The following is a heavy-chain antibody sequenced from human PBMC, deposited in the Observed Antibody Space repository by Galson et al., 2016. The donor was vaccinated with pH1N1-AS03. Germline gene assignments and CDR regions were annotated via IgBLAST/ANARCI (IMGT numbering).Heavy chain of an antibody. CDR1: GYTFTNNG. CDR2: IDPSGGPT. J-gene: IGHJ4*02. CDR3: ARRYYFDY. Sequence: SVKVPCKASGYTFTNNGISWVRQAPGQGLEWMGIIDPSGGPTTYAPKFQDRITITADTSTSTVYMELVSLRSEDTAVYYCARRYYFDYWGQGTLVTVSS. V-gene: IGHV1-46*01. D-gene: IGHD3-16*02.